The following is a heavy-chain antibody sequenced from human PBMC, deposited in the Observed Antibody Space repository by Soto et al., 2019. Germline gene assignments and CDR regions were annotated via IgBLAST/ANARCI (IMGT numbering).Heavy chain of an antibody. D-gene: IGHD2-2*01. CDR1: GDTIGDYS. V-gene: IGHV4-59*13. J-gene: IGHJ4*02. CDR2: IFYRGET. CDR3: ARGSSSNFEGPIX. Sequence: PSETLSLTFSVSGDTIGDYSWNWIRQPPGKGLEWIGYIFYRGETKYNPSHSLLSRVTISTSKNQVSLTLTSVTAADTAVYYCARGSSSNFEGPIXWGQVTFFTVSX.